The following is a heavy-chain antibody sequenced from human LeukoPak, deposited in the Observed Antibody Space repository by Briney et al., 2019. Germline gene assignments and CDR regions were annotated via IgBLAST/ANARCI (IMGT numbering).Heavy chain of an antibody. V-gene: IGHV1-69*05. CDR2: IIPIFGTA. Sequence: SVKVSCKASGGTFSSYAISWVRQAPGQGLEWMGGIIPIFGTANYAQKFQGRVTITTDESTSTAYMELSSLRSEDTAVYYCARGVQGSMTDAFDIWGQGTMVTVSS. J-gene: IGHJ3*02. CDR1: GGTFSSYA. D-gene: IGHD3-10*01. CDR3: ARGVQGSMTDAFDI.